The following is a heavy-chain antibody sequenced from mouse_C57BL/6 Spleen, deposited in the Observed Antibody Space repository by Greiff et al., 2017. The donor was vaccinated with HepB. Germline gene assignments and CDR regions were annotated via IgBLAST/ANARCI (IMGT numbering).Heavy chain of an antibody. CDR3: ASGGYQAWFAY. J-gene: IGHJ3*01. CDR2: INPNNGGT. D-gene: IGHD2-14*01. Sequence: EVQLQQSGPELVKPGASVKISCKASGYTFTDYYMNWVKQSHGKSLEWIGDINPNNGGTSYNQKFKGKATLTVDKSSSTAYMELRSLTSEDSAVYYCASGGYQAWFAYWGQGTLVTVSA. CDR1: GYTFTDYY. V-gene: IGHV1-26*01.